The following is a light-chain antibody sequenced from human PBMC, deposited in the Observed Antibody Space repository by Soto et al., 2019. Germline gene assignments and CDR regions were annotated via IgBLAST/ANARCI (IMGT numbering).Light chain of an antibody. V-gene: IGLV2-14*01. CDR2: EVS. CDR1: SSDVGGYNY. J-gene: IGLJ1*01. CDR3: SSYTSSSTQLV. Sequence: QSALTQPASVSGSPGQSITISCTGTSSDVGGYNYVSWYQQHPGKAPKVMIYEVSNRPSGVSNRFSGSKSGNTASLTISGLQAEDEADYYCSSYTSSSTQLVFGTGTKLTVL.